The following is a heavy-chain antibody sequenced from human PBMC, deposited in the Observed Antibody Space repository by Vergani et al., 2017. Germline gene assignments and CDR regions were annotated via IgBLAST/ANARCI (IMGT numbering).Heavy chain of an antibody. CDR3: ARGDYGILTGYRY. CDR2: INPNSGGT. Sequence: QVQLVQSGAEVKKPGASVKVSCKASGYTFTDYYIHWVRQAPGQGLEWMGWINPNSGGTNYAQKFQGRVTMTRDTSTSTVYMELSSLRSEDTAIYYCARGDYGILTGYRYWGQGTLVTVSA. CDR1: GYTFTDYY. J-gene: IGHJ4*02. D-gene: IGHD3-9*01. V-gene: IGHV1-2*02.